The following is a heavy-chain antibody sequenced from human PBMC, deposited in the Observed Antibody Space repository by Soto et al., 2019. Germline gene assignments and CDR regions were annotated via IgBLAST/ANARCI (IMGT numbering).Heavy chain of an antibody. D-gene: IGHD6-13*01. CDR2: IYYSGST. CDR1: GGSISSGGYY. V-gene: IGHV4-31*03. CDR3: AHYSSTSSFDY. J-gene: IGHJ4*02. Sequence: SETLSLTCTVSGGSISSGGYYWSWIRQHPGKGLEWIGYIYYSGSTYYNPSLESRVTISVDTSKNQFSLKLTNMDPVDTATYYCAHYSSTSSFDYWGQGTLVTVSS.